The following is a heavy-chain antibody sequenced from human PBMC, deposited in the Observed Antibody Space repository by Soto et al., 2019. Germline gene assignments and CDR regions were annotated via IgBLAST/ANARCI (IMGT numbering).Heavy chain of an antibody. D-gene: IGHD3-3*01. CDR1: GYTFTIYD. CDR2: MNPNSGNT. V-gene: IGHV1-8*01. J-gene: IGHJ5*02. Sequence: ASLKVSCKASGYTFTIYDINWVLQATGQGLEWMGWMNPNSGNTGYAQKFQGRVTMTRNTSISTAYMELSSLRSEDTAVYYCARVGYDFWSGHDWFDPWGQGTLVTVSS. CDR3: ARVGYDFWSGHDWFDP.